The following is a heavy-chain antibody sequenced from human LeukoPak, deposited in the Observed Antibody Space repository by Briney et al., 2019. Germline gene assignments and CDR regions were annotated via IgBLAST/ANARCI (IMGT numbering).Heavy chain of an antibody. CDR1: GYTFTGYY. V-gene: IGHV1-2*06. CDR3: ARGYCSGGSCYSVENWFDP. J-gene: IGHJ5*02. D-gene: IGHD2-15*01. CDR2: INPNSGGT. Sequence: ASVKVSCKAAGYTFTGYYMFWVRQAPGQGLEWMGRINPNSGGTNYAQKFQGRVTMTRDTYISTAYMELRRLRSDDTAVYYCARGYCSGGSCYSVENWFDPWGQGTLVTVSS.